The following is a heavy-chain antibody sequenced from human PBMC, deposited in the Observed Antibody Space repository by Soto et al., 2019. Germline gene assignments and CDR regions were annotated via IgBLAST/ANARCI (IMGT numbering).Heavy chain of an antibody. CDR2: ISYDGSNK. J-gene: IGHJ4*02. CDR3: AREEQSVYCSGGSCYSSHFDY. CDR1: GFTFSSYA. Sequence: PGGSLRLSCAASGFTFSSYAMHWVRQAPGKGLEWVAVISYDGSNKYYADSVKGRFTISRDNSKNTLYLQMNSLRAEDTAVYYCAREEQSVYCSGGSCYSSHFDYWGRGTLVTVSS. V-gene: IGHV3-30-3*01. D-gene: IGHD2-15*01.